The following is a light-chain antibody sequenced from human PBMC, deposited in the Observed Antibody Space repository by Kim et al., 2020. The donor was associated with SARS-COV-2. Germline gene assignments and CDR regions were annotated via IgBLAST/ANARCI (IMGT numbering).Light chain of an antibody. CDR1: QSVGTY. CDR2: GAS. CDR3: QQRSGWPPILT. Sequence: ETVLTQSPATLSLSPGERATLSCRASQSVGTYLAWYQQKPGQAPRLLIYGASTRATGIPAKFTGSGSWTDFTLTISSLGPEDFAVYYCQQRSGWPPILTFGPVTKVDIK. V-gene: IGKV3-11*01. J-gene: IGKJ3*01.